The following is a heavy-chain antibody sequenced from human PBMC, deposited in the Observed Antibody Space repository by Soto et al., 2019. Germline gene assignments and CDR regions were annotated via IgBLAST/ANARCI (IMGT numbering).Heavy chain of an antibody. J-gene: IGHJ6*02. V-gene: IGHV4-59*08. D-gene: IGHD3-10*01. CDR1: GGSISSYY. CDR2: VHHSWGS. CDR3: ARQGFGPLHGLVDV. Sequence: QVQLQESGPGLVKPSENLSLSCTVSGGSISSYYWSWFRQSPGKRMEWIGYVHHSWGSSYNPSLQSRVARSLDTSKSQFSLKVTSVTATDTAVYYCARQGFGPLHGLVDVWGQGTTVTVSS.